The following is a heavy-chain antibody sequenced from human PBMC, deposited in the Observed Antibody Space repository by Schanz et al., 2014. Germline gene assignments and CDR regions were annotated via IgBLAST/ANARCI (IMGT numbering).Heavy chain of an antibody. Sequence: EVQLAESGGGLVQPGGSLRLSCAASGFTFSGFWMTWVRQAPGKGLEWVAKEKKDGIEEYYGDSVKGRFAISRDNAKSARSLQMKSLRSKDAGVDYWARVAVAGVEGNRGHYYDLDVWGQGTPVTVSS. CDR2: EKKDGIEE. V-gene: IGHV3-7*01. J-gene: IGHJ6*03. CDR3: ARVAVAGVEGNRGHYYDLDV. D-gene: IGHD6-19*01. CDR1: GFTFSGFW.